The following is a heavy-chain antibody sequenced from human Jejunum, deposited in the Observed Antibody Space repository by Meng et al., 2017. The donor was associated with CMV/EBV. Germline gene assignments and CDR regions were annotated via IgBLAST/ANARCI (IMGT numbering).Heavy chain of an antibody. Sequence: SVRSYYWSWIRQPPGKGLEWIGHVYHTVTTNYNPSLKSRVTISVDTSKNQFSLRLSSVTAADTAVYYCARGRYCSSTSCYPFEYWGQGTLGTVSS. V-gene: IGHV4-59*02. J-gene: IGHJ4*02. CDR3: ARGRYCSSTSCYPFEY. D-gene: IGHD2-2*01. CDR1: SVRSYY. CDR2: VYHTVTT.